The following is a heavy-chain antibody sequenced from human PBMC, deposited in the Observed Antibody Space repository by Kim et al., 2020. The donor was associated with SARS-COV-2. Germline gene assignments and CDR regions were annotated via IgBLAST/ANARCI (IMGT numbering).Heavy chain of an antibody. Sequence: GGSLRLSCAASGFTFSSYAMHWVRQAPGKGLEWVAVISYDGSNKYYADSVKGRFTISRDNSKNTLYLQMNSLRAEDTAVYYCARGGADYDILTGYYQPNGYYVDNWGQGTLVTVSS. CDR2: ISYDGSNK. CDR3: ARGGADYDILTGYYQPNGYYVDN. CDR1: GFTFSSYA. D-gene: IGHD3-9*01. V-gene: IGHV3-30-3*01. J-gene: IGHJ4*02.